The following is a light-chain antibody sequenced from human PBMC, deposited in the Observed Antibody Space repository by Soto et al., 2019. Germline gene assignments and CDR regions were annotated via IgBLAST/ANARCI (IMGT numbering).Light chain of an antibody. J-gene: IGKJ1*01. V-gene: IGKV1-5*01. Sequence: DIQMTQSPSSLSASVGDRVTINCRASQSISNYLNWYQQKPGKAPKLLIYDASSLESGVPSRFSGSGSGTEFTLTITSLQPDDFATYYCQQYNSYPWTFGQGTKVDI. CDR2: DAS. CDR3: QQYNSYPWT. CDR1: QSISNY.